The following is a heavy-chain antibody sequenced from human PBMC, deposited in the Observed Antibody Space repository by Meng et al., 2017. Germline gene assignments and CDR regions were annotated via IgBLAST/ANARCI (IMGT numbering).Heavy chain of an antibody. CDR1: GFTVSSNY. V-gene: IGHV3-66*01. D-gene: IGHD3-16*01. CDR3: ARGSGGFDP. Sequence: VQLVESGGGLVQPGGSLRLSCVASGFTVSSNYISWVSQAPGKGLEWVSVIYPGGSTHYADSVKGRFTISRDNSKNTVYFQMNSLRAEDTAVYYCARGSGGFDPWGQGTLVTVSS. CDR2: IYPGGST. J-gene: IGHJ5*02.